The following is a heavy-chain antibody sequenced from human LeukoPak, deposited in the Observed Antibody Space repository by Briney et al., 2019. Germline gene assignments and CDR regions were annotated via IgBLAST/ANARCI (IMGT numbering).Heavy chain of an antibody. D-gene: IGHD3-22*01. Sequence: AGTLRLSCAASGFTFSSYGMHWVRQAPGKGLEWVAVISYDGSNKYYADSVKGRFTISRDNSKNTLYLQMNSLRAEDTAVYYCAKDQIATDYDYCMDVWGQGTTVTVSS. CDR3: AKDQIATDYDYCMDV. CDR1: GFTFSSYG. V-gene: IGHV3-30*18. CDR2: ISYDGSNK. J-gene: IGHJ6*02.